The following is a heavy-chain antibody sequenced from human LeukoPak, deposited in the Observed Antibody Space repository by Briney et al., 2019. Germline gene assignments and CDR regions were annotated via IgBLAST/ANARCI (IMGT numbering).Heavy chain of an antibody. CDR2: IYPSGNT. Sequence: SETLSLTCTVSGGSITSVGYYWTWLRQPAGKGLEWIGRIYPSGNTMYNPSLASRVTISVDTSKNQFSLKLSSVTAPDTAVYYCARVFGGSDFNYYYYYMDVWGKGTTVTISS. J-gene: IGHJ6*03. CDR3: ARVFGGSDFNYYYYYMDV. D-gene: IGHD5-12*01. CDR1: GGSITSVGYY. V-gene: IGHV4-61*02.